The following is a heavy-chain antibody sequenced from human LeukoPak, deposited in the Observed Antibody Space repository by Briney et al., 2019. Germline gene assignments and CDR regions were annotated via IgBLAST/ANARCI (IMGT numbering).Heavy chain of an antibody. J-gene: IGHJ4*02. V-gene: IGHV1-69*04. CDR1: GGTFSSYA. CDR2: IIPILGIA. Sequence: SVRVSCKASGGTFSSYAISWVRQAPGQGLEWMGRIIPILGIANYAQKFQGRVTITADKSTSTAYMELSSLRSEDTAVYYCVSSTPAVTAFDYWGQGTLVTVSS. CDR3: VSSTPAVTAFDY. D-gene: IGHD2-15*01.